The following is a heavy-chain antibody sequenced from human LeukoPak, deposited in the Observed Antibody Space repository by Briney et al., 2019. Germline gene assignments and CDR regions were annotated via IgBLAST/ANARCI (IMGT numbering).Heavy chain of an antibody. CDR2: IYSGGST. Sequence: GGSLRLSCEASGFTVSSNYMSWVRQAPGKGLEWVSFIYSGGSTDYADSVKGRFTISRDNSKNTLYLQMNSLRAEDTAVYYCAKHSGYYYDSFDYWGQGTLVTVSS. CDR1: GFTVSSNY. D-gene: IGHD3-22*01. J-gene: IGHJ4*02. CDR3: AKHSGYYYDSFDY. V-gene: IGHV3-66*04.